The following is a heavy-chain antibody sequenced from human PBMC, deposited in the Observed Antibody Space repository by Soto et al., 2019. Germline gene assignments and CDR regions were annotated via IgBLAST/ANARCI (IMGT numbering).Heavy chain of an antibody. CDR1: GFTFSSYA. V-gene: IGHV3-23*01. CDR2: ISGSGGST. Sequence: GGSLRLSCAASGFTFSSYAMSWVRQAPGKGLEWVSAISGSGGSTYYADSVKGRFTISRDNSKSTLYLQMNSLRAEDTAVYYCASRIAAANDYWGQGTLVTVSS. D-gene: IGHD6-13*01. CDR3: ASRIAAANDY. J-gene: IGHJ4*02.